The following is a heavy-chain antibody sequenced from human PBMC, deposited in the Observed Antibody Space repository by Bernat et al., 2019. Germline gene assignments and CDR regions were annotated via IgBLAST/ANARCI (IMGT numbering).Heavy chain of an antibody. CDR3: ARAAGIVVVPAAMPVGWFDP. CDR1: GGSISSYY. J-gene: IGHJ5*02. V-gene: IGHV4-59*01. Sequence: QVQLQESGPGLVKPSETLSLTCTVSGGSISSYYWSWIRQPPGKGLEWIGYIYYSGSTNYNPSLKSRVTISVDTSKNQFSLKLSSVTAADTAVYYCARAAGIVVVPAAMPVGWFDPWGQRTLVTVSS. D-gene: IGHD2-2*01. CDR2: IYYSGST.